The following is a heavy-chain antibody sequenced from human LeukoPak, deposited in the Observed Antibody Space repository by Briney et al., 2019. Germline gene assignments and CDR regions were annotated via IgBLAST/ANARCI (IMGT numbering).Heavy chain of an antibody. CDR2: ISSSSSYI. CDR3: ARDRQDHIVVVPAGDY. V-gene: IGHV3-21*01. J-gene: IGHJ4*02. CDR1: GFTFSSYS. D-gene: IGHD2-2*01. Sequence: GGSLRLSCAASGFTFSSYSMNWVRQAPGKGLEWVSSISSSSSYIYYADSVKGRFTISRDNAKNSLYLQMNSLRAEDTAVYYCARDRQDHIVVVPAGDYWGQGTLVTVSS.